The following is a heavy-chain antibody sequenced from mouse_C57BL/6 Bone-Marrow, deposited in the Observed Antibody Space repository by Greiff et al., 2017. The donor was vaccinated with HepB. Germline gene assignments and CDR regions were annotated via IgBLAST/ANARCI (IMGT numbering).Heavy chain of an antibody. Sequence: EVQLQQSGGDLVKPGGSLKLSCAASGFTFSSYGMSWVRQTPDKRLEWVATISSGGSYTYYPDSVKGRFTISRDNAKNTLYLQMSSLKSEDTAMYYCARQDDYWGQGTTLTVSS. J-gene: IGHJ2*01. CDR3: ARQDDY. V-gene: IGHV5-6*01. CDR1: GFTFSSYG. CDR2: ISSGGSYT.